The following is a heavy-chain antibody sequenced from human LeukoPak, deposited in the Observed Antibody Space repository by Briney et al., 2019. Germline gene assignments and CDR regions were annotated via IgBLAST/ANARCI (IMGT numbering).Heavy chain of an antibody. Sequence: SVKVSCKASGGTFSSYAISWVRQAPGQGLEWMGRIIPILGIANYAQKFQGRVTITADKSTSTAYMELSSLRSEDTAVYYCASLATVTTWMDYWGQGTLVTVSS. CDR1: GGTFSSYA. D-gene: IGHD4-17*01. V-gene: IGHV1-69*04. CDR2: IIPILGIA. J-gene: IGHJ4*02. CDR3: ASLATVTTWMDY.